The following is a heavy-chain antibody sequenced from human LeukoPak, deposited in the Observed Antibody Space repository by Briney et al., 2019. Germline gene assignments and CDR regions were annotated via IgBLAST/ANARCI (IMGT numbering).Heavy chain of an antibody. CDR2: ISGSGGST. J-gene: IGHJ4*02. V-gene: IGHV3-23*01. CDR3: AKAANVVVTAIAPFDY. Sequence: GGSLRLPCAASGFTFSSYGMSWVRQAPGKGLEWVSAISGSGGSTYYADSVKGRFTISRDNSKNTLYLQMNSLRAEDTAVYYCAKAANVVVTAIAPFDYWGQGTLVTVSS. CDR1: GFTFSSYG. D-gene: IGHD2-21*02.